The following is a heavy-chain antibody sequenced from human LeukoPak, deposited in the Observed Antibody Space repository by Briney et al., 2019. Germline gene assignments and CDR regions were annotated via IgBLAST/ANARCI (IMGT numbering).Heavy chain of an antibody. CDR2: ISGSGGST. V-gene: IGHV3-23*01. CDR1: GFTFRSYA. J-gene: IGHJ1*01. Sequence: PGGSLRLSCAASGFTFRSYAMSWVRQAPGKGLEWVSDISGSGGSTYYADSVKGRFIISRDNSKNTLYLEMNSLRAEDTAVYHCAKRETTVTTNFERWGQGTLVTVSS. CDR3: AKRETTVTTNFER. D-gene: IGHD4-17*01.